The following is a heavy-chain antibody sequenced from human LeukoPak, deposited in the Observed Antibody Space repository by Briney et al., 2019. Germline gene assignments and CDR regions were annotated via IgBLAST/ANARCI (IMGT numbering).Heavy chain of an antibody. D-gene: IGHD1-26*01. V-gene: IGHV3-15*01. CDR1: GFTFSNAW. CDR2: IKSKTDGGTT. J-gene: IGHJ6*02. Sequence: GGSLRLSCAASGFTFSNAWMSWVRQAPGKGLEWVGRIKSKTDGGTTDYAAPVKGRFTISRDDSKNTLYLQMNSLKTEDTAVYYCTATPPEWELQWGYYYYYYGMDVWGQGTTVTVSS. CDR3: TATPPEWELQWGYYYYYYGMDV.